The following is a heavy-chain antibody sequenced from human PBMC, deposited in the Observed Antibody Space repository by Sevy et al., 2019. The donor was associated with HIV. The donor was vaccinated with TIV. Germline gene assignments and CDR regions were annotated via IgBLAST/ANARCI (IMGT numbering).Heavy chain of an antibody. CDR1: GGSISSGGYD. CDR2: IYYSGST. J-gene: IGHJ5*02. D-gene: IGHD3-10*01. CDR3: ARSELVLLCIGELGTPKNWFDP. V-gene: IGHV4-31*03. Sequence: SETLSLTCTVSGGSISSGGYDWSWIRQHPGKGLEWIGYIYYSGSTYYNPSLKSRVTISVDTSKNQFSLKLSSVTAADTAVYYCARSELVLLCIGELGTPKNWFDPWGQGTLVTVSS.